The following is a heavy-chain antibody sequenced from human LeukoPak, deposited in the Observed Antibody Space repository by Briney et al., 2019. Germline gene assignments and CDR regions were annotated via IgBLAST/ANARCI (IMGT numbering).Heavy chain of an antibody. CDR2: IYYSGST. CDR1: GGSISSYY. V-gene: IGHV4-59*01. CDR3: ARSRRVSNWFDP. Sequence: SETRSLTCTVSGGSISSYYWSWIRQPPGKGPEWIGYIYYSGSTNYNPSLKSRVTISVDTSKNQFSLKLSSVTAADTAVYYCARSRRVSNWFDPWGQGTLVTVSS. J-gene: IGHJ5*02.